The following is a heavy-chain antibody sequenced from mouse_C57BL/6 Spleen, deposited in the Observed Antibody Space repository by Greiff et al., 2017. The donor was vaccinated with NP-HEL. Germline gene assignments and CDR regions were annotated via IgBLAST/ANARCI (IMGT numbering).Heavy chain of an antibody. CDR2: IDPSDSYT. J-gene: IGHJ3*01. V-gene: IGHV1-59*01. CDR1: GYTFTSYW. Sequence: QVQLQQSGAELVRPGTSVKLSCKASGYTFTSYWMHWVKQRPGQGLEWIGVIDPSDSYTNYNQKFKGKATLTVDTSSSTAYMQLSSLTSEDSAVYYCARNSNGDAYWGQGTLVTVSA. D-gene: IGHD2-5*01. CDR3: ARNSNGDAY.